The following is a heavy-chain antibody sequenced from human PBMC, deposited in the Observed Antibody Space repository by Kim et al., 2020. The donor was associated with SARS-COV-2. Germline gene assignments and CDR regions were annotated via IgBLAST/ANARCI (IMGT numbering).Heavy chain of an antibody. CDR2: IQSSET. Sequence: SETLSLTCIVSGDSISFYRWTWIRQPSGKGLEWIGHIQSSETNYNPSLKSRVTISVDTSSNQFSLKLNSVTAEDTAVYYCARRVRGGVYWYFDLWGRGTLVTVSS. J-gene: IGHJ2*01. V-gene: IGHV4-59*01. CDR1: GDSISFYR. D-gene: IGHD3-16*01. CDR3: ARRVRGGVYWYFDL.